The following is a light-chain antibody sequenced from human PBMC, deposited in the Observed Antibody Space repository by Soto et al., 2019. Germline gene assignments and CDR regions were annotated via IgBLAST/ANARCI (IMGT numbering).Light chain of an antibody. V-gene: IGLV2-14*01. CDR1: SSDVGGYHS. CDR3: SSYTSSSTLEGV. Sequence: QSALTQPASVSGSPGQSITISCTGTSSDVGGYHSVSWYQQHPGKAPKLMIYEVSNRPSGVSYRFSGSKSGNTASLTISGLQTEDEADYYCSSYTSSSTLEGVFGTGTKVTVL. J-gene: IGLJ1*01. CDR2: EVS.